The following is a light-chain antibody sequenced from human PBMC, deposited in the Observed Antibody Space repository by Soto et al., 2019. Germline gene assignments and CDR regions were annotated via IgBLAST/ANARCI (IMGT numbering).Light chain of an antibody. CDR2: AAS. CDR1: QDITNF. Sequence: IQMTQSPSSLSASVGDRVTITCRASQDITNFLHWYQHKPGKAPRLLIYAASNLQRGVPSRFSGRGSGTDFTLTINSLEPEGFASYYCHQSLSSPYSFGPGTTVEIK. CDR3: HQSLSSPYS. J-gene: IGKJ2*03. V-gene: IGKV1-39*01.